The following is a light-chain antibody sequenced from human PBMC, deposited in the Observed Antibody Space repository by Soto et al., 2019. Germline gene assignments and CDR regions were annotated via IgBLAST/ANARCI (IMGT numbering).Light chain of an antibody. J-gene: IGKJ1*01. CDR3: QQRSNWPWT. CDR1: QSVSSK. V-gene: IGKV3-11*01. CDR2: DTS. Sequence: EIVMTQSPATLSVSPGERSTLSCRASQSVSSKLAWYQHKPGQAPRLLIYDTSTRAAGIPARFTGSGSGTDFTLTISSLEPEDFAVYYCQQRSNWPWTFGQGTKVDIK.